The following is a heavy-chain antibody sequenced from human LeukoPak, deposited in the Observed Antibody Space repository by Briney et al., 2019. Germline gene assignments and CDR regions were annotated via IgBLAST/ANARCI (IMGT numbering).Heavy chain of an antibody. V-gene: IGHV3-23*01. CDR1: GFTFSSYV. CDR2: ISGSGGST. J-gene: IGHJ4*02. Sequence: GGSLRLSCAASGFTFSSYVMSWVRQAPGKGLEWVSAISGSGGSTYYADSVKGRFTISRDNSNNTLSLQMNSLRAEDTAVYYCAKLLGSWYYFDYWGQGTLVTVSS. D-gene: IGHD6-13*01. CDR3: AKLLGSWYYFDY.